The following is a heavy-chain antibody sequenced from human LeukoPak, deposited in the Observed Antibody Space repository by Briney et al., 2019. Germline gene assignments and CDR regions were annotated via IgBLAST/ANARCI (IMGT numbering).Heavy chain of an antibody. CDR2: INPNSGGT. CDR3: ARDYYDFWSGYYSGWFDH. J-gene: IGHJ5*02. Sequence: ASVKVSCKASGYTFTGYYMHWVRQAPGQGLEWMGWINPNSGGTNYAQKFQGRVTMTRDTSISTAYMELSRLRSDDTAVYYCARDYYDFWSGYYSGWFDHWGQGTLVTVSS. V-gene: IGHV1-2*02. CDR1: GYTFTGYY. D-gene: IGHD3-3*01.